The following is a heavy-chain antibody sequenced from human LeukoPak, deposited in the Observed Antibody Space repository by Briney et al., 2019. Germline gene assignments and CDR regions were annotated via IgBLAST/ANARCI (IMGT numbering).Heavy chain of an antibody. CDR3: ARVATIFGVVTYYFDY. CDR1: GYTFTGSY. V-gene: IGHV1-2*02. CDR2: INPNSGGT. D-gene: IGHD3-3*01. J-gene: IGHJ4*02. Sequence: ASVKVSCKASGYTFTGSYMHWVRQAPGQGLEWMGWINPNSGGTNYAQKFQGRVTMTRDTSISTAYMELSRLRSDDTAVYYCARVATIFGVVTYYFDYWGQGTLVTVSS.